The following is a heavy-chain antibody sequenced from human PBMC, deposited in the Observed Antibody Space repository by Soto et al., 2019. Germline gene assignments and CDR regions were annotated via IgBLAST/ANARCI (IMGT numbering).Heavy chain of an antibody. D-gene: IGHD2-2*01. V-gene: IGHV1-69*01. CDR2: IIPIPGTA. Sequence: QVQLVQSGAEVQKPGSSVKVSCKASGGTFGSYAISWVRQAPGQGLEWMGGIIPIPGTANYAQKFQGRATIAADESTSTAYMELSSLRSEDTAVYYCARSQGSSTSLAIYYYYYYGMDVWGQGTTVTVSS. J-gene: IGHJ6*02. CDR3: ARSQGSSTSLAIYYYYYYGMDV. CDR1: GGTFGSYA.